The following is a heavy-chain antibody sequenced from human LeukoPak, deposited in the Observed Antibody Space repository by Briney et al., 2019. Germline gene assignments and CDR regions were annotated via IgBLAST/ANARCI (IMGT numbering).Heavy chain of an antibody. CDR2: INHSGST. J-gene: IGHJ6*03. Sequence: SETLSLTCAVYGGSFSGYYWSWIRQPPGKGQEWIGEINHSGSTNYNPSLKSRVTISVDTSKNQFSLKLSSVTAADTAVYYCASKSLAAAGTPDYYYYYYMDVWGKGTTVTVSS. CDR1: GGSFSGYY. CDR3: ASKSLAAAGTPDYYYYYYMDV. D-gene: IGHD6-13*01. V-gene: IGHV4-34*01.